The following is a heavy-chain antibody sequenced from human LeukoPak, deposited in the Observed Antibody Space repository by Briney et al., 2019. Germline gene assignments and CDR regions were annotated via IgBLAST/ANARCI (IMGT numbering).Heavy chain of an antibody. Sequence: SETLSLTCAVSGGSISSGGYSWSWIRQPPGKGLEWIGYIYHSGSTYYNPSLKSRVTISVDRSKRQLSLRLTSVTAADTAVYYCTQVGDFWSGPPHYYMDVWGTGTTVTVSS. V-gene: IGHV4-30-2*02. D-gene: IGHD3-3*01. CDR1: GGSISSGGYS. CDR2: IYHSGST. CDR3: TQVGDFWSGPPHYYMDV. J-gene: IGHJ6*03.